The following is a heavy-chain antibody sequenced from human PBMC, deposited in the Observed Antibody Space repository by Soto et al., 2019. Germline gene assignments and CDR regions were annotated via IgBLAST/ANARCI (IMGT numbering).Heavy chain of an antibody. D-gene: IGHD3-3*01. CDR3: ARNSPQFWSDYYTMTYYYYGMDV. V-gene: IGHV4-61*01. CDR2: IYYSGST. J-gene: IGHJ6*02. Sequence: SETLSLTCTVSGGSVSSGSYYWSWIRQPPGKGLEWIGYIYYSGSTNYNPSLKSRVTISVDTSKNQFSLKVSSVAAADTAVYYCARNSPQFWSDYYTMTYYYYGMDVWGQGTTVTVSS. CDR1: GGSVSSGSYY.